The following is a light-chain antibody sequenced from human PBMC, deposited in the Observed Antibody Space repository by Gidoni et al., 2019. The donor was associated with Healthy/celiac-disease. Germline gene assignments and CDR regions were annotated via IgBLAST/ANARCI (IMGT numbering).Light chain of an antibody. CDR2: GAS. J-gene: IGKJ2*01. Sequence: ETVLTQSPGTLSLSPVERATLSCRASQSVSSSYLAWYQQKPGQAPRLLIYGASSRATGIPDRFSGSGSGTDFTLTISRLEPEDYAVYYCQQYGSSPPNTFGQGTKLEIK. CDR1: QSVSSSY. CDR3: QQYGSSPPNT. V-gene: IGKV3-20*01.